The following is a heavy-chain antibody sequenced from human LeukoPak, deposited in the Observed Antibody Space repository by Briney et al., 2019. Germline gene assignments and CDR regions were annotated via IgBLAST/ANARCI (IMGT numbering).Heavy chain of an antibody. CDR2: ISAYNGNT. V-gene: IGHV1-18*01. J-gene: IGHJ4*02. D-gene: IGHD6-19*01. CDR1: GYTFTSYG. CDR3: ARERYSSGWYDFDY. Sequence: ASVKVSCKASGYTFTSYGISWVRQAPGQGLEWMGWISAYNGNTNYAQKLQGRVTMTTDTSTSTAYMELRSLRSDDTAVYYCARERYSSGWYDFDYWGQGTLVTVSS.